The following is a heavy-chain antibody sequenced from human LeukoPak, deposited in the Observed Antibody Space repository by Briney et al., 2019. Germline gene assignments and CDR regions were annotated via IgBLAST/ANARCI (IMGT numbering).Heavy chain of an antibody. D-gene: IGHD5-12*01. V-gene: IGHV3-20*04. CDR1: GFTFDDYG. Sequence: GGSLRLSCAASGFTFDDYGMSWVRQAPGKGLEWVSGINWHGGSTGYADSVKGRFTISRDNAKNSLYLQMNSLRAEDTALYYCARASYSGYDSDYWGQGTLVTVSA. CDR3: ARASYSGYDSDY. J-gene: IGHJ4*02. CDR2: INWHGGST.